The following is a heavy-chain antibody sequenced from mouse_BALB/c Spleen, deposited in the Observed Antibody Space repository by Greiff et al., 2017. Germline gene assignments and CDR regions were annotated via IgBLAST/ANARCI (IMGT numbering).Heavy chain of an antibody. CDR2: ISSGSSTI. CDR3: ARDYDYDGEAMDY. V-gene: IGHV5-17*02. CDR1: GFTFSSFG. D-gene: IGHD2-4*01. Sequence: EVHLVESGGGLVQPGGSRKLSCAASGFTFSSFGMHWVRQAPEKGLEWVAYISSGSSTIYYADTVKGRFTISRDNPKNTLFLQMTSLRSEDTAMYYCARDYDYDGEAMDYWGQGTSVTVSS. J-gene: IGHJ4*01.